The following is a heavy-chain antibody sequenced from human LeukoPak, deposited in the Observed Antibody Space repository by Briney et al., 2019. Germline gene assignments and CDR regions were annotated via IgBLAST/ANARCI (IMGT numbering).Heavy chain of an antibody. CDR1: GASISSGSNY. CDR2: IYSSGST. V-gene: IGHV4-39*07. Sequence: SETLSLTCSVSGASISSGSNYWGWIRQPPGKTLEWIGSIYSSGSTYYNPSLKSRVIIIIDTPKNHFSLKLSSVTAADTAVYYCASSTAMVTYYYYYMDVWGKGTTVTVSS. D-gene: IGHD5-18*01. J-gene: IGHJ6*03. CDR3: ASSTAMVTYYYYYMDV.